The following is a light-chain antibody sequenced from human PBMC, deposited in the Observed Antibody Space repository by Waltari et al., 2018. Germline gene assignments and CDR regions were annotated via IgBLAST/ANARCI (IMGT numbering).Light chain of an antibody. V-gene: IGKV1-9*01. CDR3: QQLNAYPLT. Sequence: DIQLTQSPSFLSASVEDSVTITCRASQGISSYLAWYQQKPGRAPKLLIYSASTLKSGVPSRFSGSGSGTDFTLTISSLQPEDCATYYCQQLNAYPLTFGQGTKVEIK. CDR2: SAS. J-gene: IGKJ1*01. CDR1: QGISSY.